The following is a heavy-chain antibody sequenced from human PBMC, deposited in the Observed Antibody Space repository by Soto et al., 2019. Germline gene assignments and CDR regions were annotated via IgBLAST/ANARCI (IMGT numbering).Heavy chain of an antibody. J-gene: IGHJ6*02. CDR3: ARSIFGVVIIHYYYYYGMDV. V-gene: IGHV1-69*06. CDR1: GDTFSSYA. Sequence: SVKVSCKASGDTFSSYAISWVRQAPGQGLEWMGGIIPIFGTANYAQKFQGRVTITADKSTSTAYMELSSLGSEDTAVYYCARSIFGVVIIHYYYYYGMDVWGQGTTVTVS. CDR2: IIPIFGTA. D-gene: IGHD3-3*01.